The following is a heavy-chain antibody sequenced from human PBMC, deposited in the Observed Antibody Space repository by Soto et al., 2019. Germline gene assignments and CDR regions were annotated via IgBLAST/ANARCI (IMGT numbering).Heavy chain of an antibody. V-gene: IGHV1-2*04. D-gene: IGHD6-19*01. CDR1: GYTFTGYY. CDR3: VRYTSGWPFDY. J-gene: IGHJ4*02. Sequence: VKVSCKASGYTFTGYYMHWVRQAPGQGLEWMGWINPKSGDTNNAQKFQGWVTMTRDTSISTVYLELSRLKSDDTAVYYCVRYTSGWPFDYWGQGTLLTVSS. CDR2: INPKSGDT.